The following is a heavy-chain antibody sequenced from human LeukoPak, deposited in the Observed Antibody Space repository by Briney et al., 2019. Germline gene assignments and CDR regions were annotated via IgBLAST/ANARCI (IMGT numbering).Heavy chain of an antibody. CDR3: ARDRHVTK. CDR1: GFTFSSYG. Sequence: TGGSLRLSCAASGFTFSSYGMSWVRQAPGKGMEWVSAISGSGGSTYYADSVKGRFTIYRDNSKNTLYLQMNSLRADDTAVYYCARDRHVTKWGQGTLVTVSS. D-gene: IGHD4-17*01. V-gene: IGHV3-23*01. CDR2: ISGSGGST. J-gene: IGHJ4*02.